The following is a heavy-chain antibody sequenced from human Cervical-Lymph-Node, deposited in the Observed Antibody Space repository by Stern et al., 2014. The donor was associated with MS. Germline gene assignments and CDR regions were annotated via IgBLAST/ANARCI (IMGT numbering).Heavy chain of an antibody. D-gene: IGHD2-15*01. V-gene: IGHV3-20*04. Sequence: EVQLVESGGGVVRPGWSLRLSCAASGVTFDDYAMSWVRQVPGKGLEWVGGTNWNGGSVGLADSVKGRFTISRDNAKNSLFLQMHSLKAEDTALSYCARGREAVVASPSDSWGQGTLVVVSS. CDR2: TNWNGGSV. CDR1: GVTFDDYA. CDR3: ARGREAVVASPSDS. J-gene: IGHJ5*01.